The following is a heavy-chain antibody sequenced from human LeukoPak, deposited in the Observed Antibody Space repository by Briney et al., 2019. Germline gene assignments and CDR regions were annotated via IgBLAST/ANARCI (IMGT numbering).Heavy chain of an antibody. CDR3: ARLPGGEWELLRYFDL. D-gene: IGHD1-26*01. CDR1: GFTFSSYW. V-gene: IGHV3-7*01. Sequence: PGGSLRLSCAASGFTFSSYWMNWVRQAPGKGLEWVANIKQDGSEKYYVDSVKGRFTISRDNAKNSLYLQMNSLRAEDTAVYYCARLPGGEWELLRYFDLWGRGTLVTVSS. CDR2: IKQDGSEK. J-gene: IGHJ2*01.